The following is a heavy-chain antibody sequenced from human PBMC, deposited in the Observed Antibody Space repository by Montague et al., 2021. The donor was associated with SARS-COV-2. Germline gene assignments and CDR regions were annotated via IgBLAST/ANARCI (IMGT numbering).Heavy chain of an antibody. V-gene: IGHV3-20*04. J-gene: IGHJ3*01. D-gene: IGHD1-1*01. CDR3: ARGYKSGAFDL. CDR2: ITWDSDRI. CDR1: GFTFDDYA. Sequence: SLRLSCAASGFTFDDYAMSWVRQAPGKGLEWVSGITWDSDRIGYADSVKGRFIISRDNAQNSLYLQMNSLRAKDTALYYCARGYKSGAFDLWGQGKMVTVSS.